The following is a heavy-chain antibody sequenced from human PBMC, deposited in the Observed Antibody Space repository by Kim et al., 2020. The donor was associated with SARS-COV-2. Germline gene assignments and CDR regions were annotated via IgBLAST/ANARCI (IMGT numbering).Heavy chain of an antibody. CDR3: ARDRPEWELLSNWFDP. V-gene: IGHV1-46*01. D-gene: IGHD1-26*01. CDR2: INPSGGST. CDR1: GYTFTSYY. Sequence: ASVKVSCKASGYTFTSYYMHWVRQAPGQGLEWMGIINPSGGSTSYAQKFQGRVTMTRDTSTSTVYMELSSLRSEDTAVYYCARDRPEWELLSNWFDPWGQGTLVTVSS. J-gene: IGHJ5*02.